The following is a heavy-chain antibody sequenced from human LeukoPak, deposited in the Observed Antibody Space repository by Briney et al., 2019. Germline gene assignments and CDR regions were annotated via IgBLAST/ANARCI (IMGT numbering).Heavy chain of an antibody. V-gene: IGHV3-9*01. J-gene: IGHJ4*02. CDR1: GFTFDDYA. Sequence: GRSLRLSCAASGFTFDDYAMHWVRQAPGKGLEWVSGISWNSGSIGYADSVKGRFTISRDNAKNSLYLQMNSLRAEDTALYYCAKDINVQYYDILTGYSTLEYWGQGTLVTVSS. D-gene: IGHD3-9*01. CDR3: AKDINVQYYDILTGYSTLEY. CDR2: ISWNSGSI.